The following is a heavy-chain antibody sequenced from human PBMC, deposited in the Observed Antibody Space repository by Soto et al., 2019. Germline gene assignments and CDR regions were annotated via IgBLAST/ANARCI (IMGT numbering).Heavy chain of an antibody. CDR3: AHRPYGYKYYFDY. Sequence: QITLKEPGPTLVKPTQTLTLTCTFSGFSLSTRGVGVGWFRHPPGRALEWLALIYWDDDKRYSPSLQNRLTITRDTSKTQVVLTMTNMDPVDTATYYCAHRPYGYKYYFDYWGQGTLVTVSS. CDR2: IYWDDDK. CDR1: GFSLSTRGVG. V-gene: IGHV2-5*02. D-gene: IGHD5-18*01. J-gene: IGHJ4*02.